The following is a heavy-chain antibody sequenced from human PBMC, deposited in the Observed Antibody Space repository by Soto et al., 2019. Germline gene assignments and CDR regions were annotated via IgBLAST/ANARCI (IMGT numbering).Heavy chain of an antibody. D-gene: IGHD2-15*01. J-gene: IGHJ3*02. CDR3: ARRIAAGDAFDI. CDR2: IWYDGSNK. V-gene: IGHV3-33*01. Sequence: QVQLVESGGGVVQPGRSLRLSCAASGFTFSSYGMHWVRQAPGKGLEWVAVIWYDGSNKYYADSVKGRFTISRDNSKNTLYLKMNSLRAEDTAVYYCARRIAAGDAFDIWGQGTMVTVSS. CDR1: GFTFSSYG.